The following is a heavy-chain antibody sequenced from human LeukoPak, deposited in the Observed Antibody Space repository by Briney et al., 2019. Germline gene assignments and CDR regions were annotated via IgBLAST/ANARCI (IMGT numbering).Heavy chain of an antibody. CDR1: GYTFTSYD. CDR3: ARGATFLYGMDV. V-gene: IGHV1-8*01. J-gene: IGHJ6*02. CDR2: MNPNSGNT. D-gene: IGHD3-3*01. Sequence: ASVKVSCKASGYTFTSYDINWVRQATGQGLEWMGWMNPNSGNTGYAQKFQGRVTMTRNTSISTAYMELGSLRSEDTAVYYCARGATFLYGMDVWGQGTMVTVSS.